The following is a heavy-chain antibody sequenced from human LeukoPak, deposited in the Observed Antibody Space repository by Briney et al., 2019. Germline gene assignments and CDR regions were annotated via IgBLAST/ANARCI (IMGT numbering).Heavy chain of an antibody. V-gene: IGHV3-74*03. J-gene: IGHJ4*02. CDR1: GFTFSNYW. CDR3: ARDKKSGESSEIDY. CDR2: INRDGSTT. D-gene: IGHD3-10*01. Sequence: GGSLRLSCAASGFTFSNYWVHWVRQAPGKGLVWVSRINRDGSTTKYADSVKGRFTVSRDSAKNTLNLQMNSLRAEDTAVYYCARDKKSGESSEIDYWGQGTLVTVSS.